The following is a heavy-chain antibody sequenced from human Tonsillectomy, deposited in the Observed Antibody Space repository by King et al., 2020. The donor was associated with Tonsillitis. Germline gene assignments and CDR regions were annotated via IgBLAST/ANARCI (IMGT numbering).Heavy chain of an antibody. CDR3: AKRNLGASFKY. Sequence: VQLVESGGGVVQPGRSLRLSCAASGFTFSNSGMHWVRQAPGKGLEWVAVISYDGSDKFYADSVRGRFTISRDSSKNTLYLQMKSLTAEDTAVYYCAKRNLGASFKYWGQGTLVTVSS. J-gene: IGHJ4*02. V-gene: IGHV3-30*18. CDR1: GFTFSNSG. D-gene: IGHD1-14*01. CDR2: ISYDGSDK.